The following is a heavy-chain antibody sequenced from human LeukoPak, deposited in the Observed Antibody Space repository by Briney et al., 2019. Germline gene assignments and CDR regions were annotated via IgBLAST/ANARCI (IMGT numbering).Heavy chain of an antibody. D-gene: IGHD3-10*01. J-gene: IGHJ4*02. CDR3: AKDRVVRGVMGAGGY. CDR1: GFTFTSYA. CDR2: ISYSAVST. V-gene: IGHV3-23*01. Sequence: GGSLRLSCAASGFTFTSYAMSWVRKAPGRGLEWVSGISYSAVSTYYADSVKGRFTISRDNSKNTLYLQMNSLRAEDTAVYYCAKDRVVRGVMGAGGYWGQGTLVTVSS.